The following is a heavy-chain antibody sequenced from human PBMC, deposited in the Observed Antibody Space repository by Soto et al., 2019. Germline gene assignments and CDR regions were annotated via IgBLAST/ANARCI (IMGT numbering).Heavy chain of an antibody. Sequence: GGSLILSCAASGFTFGSYGMHWVRQAPGKGLEWVAVISYDGSNKYYADSVKGRLTISRDNSKNTLYLQMNSLRGEDTAVYYCAKDNGSGCDWLRVGDASDIWGQGTMVTVSS. V-gene: IGHV3-30*18. CDR3: AKDNGSGCDWLRVGDASDI. CDR2: ISYDGSNK. J-gene: IGHJ3*02. D-gene: IGHD5-12*01. CDR1: GFTFGSYG.